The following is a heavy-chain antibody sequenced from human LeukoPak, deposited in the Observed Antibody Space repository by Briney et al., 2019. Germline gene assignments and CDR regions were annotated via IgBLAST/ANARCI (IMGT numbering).Heavy chain of an antibody. CDR3: ARDLKGHSGYDYLGDYYGMDV. CDR1: GFTVTNNY. D-gene: IGHD5-12*01. J-gene: IGHJ6*02. CDR2: IYAGGTT. Sequence: GGSLRLSCAASGFTVTNNYMSWVRQAPGKGLEWVSVIYAGGTTSYADSVKGRFTISRDSSKNTLYLQMNSLRAEDTAVYYCARDLKGHSGYDYLGDYYGMDVWGQGTTVTVSS. V-gene: IGHV3-66*01.